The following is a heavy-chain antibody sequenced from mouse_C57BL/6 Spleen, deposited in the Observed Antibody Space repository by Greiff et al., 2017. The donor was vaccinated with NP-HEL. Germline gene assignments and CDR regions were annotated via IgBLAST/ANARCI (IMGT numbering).Heavy chain of an antibody. CDR3: ARGVITTVVAGYYAMDY. CDR2: IDPSDSYT. Sequence: QVQLQQPGAELVRPGTSVKLSCKASGYTFTSYWMHWVKQRPGQGLEWIGVIDPSDSYTNYNQKFKGKATLTVDTSSSTAYMQLSSLTSEDSAVYYCARGVITTVVAGYYAMDYWGQGTSVTVSS. J-gene: IGHJ4*01. CDR1: GYTFTSYW. D-gene: IGHD1-1*01. V-gene: IGHV1-59*01.